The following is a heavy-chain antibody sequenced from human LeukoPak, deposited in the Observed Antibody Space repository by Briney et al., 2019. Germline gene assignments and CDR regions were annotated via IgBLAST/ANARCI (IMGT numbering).Heavy chain of an antibody. V-gene: IGHV4-34*01. CDR3: ARGPASGSNFAWFDP. CDR1: GGSLSHYY. D-gene: IGHD3-10*01. CDR2: INHNGST. J-gene: IGHJ5*02. Sequence: PSETLSLTCAVYGGSLSHYYWSWIRQPPGKGLEWIGAINHNGSTNYNPSLKSRVTILVDMYKHQFSLELTSVTAADTAVYYCARGPASGSNFAWFDPWGQGTLVTVSS.